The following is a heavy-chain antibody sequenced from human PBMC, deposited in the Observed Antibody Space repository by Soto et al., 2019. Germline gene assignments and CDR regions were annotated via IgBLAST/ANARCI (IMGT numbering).Heavy chain of an antibody. CDR2: INPNSGTT. J-gene: IGHJ4*02. CDR3: ATTEMTTLPNFAY. CDR1: GYTFTDYY. Sequence: QVQLVQSGAEVKKPGASVKVSCKASGYTFTDYYLHWVRQAPGQGLEWMGWINPNSGTTNSAQKFQGRVTTTRDTSISTAYMELSRLNSGDTAVYYCATTEMTTLPNFAYWGQGTLVTVSS. D-gene: IGHD4-17*01. V-gene: IGHV1-2*02.